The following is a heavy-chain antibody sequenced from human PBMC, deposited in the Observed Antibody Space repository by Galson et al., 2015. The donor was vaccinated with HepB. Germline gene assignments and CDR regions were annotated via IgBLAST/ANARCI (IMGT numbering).Heavy chain of an antibody. D-gene: IGHD6-6*01. Sequence: SLRLSCAASGFTFSNAWMSWVRQAPGKGLEWVGRIKSKTDGGTTDYAAPVKGRFTISRDDSKNTLYLQMNSLKTEDTAVYYCTTDSAPYSSSSSPFDYWGQGTLVTVSS. J-gene: IGHJ4*02. CDR1: GFTFSNAW. V-gene: IGHV3-15*01. CDR3: TTDSAPYSSSSSPFDY. CDR2: IKSKTDGGTT.